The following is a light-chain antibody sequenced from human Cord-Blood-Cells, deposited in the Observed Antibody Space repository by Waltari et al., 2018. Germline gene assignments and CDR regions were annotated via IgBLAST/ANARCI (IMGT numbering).Light chain of an antibody. CDR2: DGS. J-gene: IGLJ3*02. V-gene: IGLV2-14*01. Sequence: QSALTQPASVSGSPGQSITIPCTGTSSDVGGYNYVSWYQQHPGNAPKLMIYDGSKRPSGVSNRFSGSKSGNTASLTISGLQAEDEADYYCSSYTSSSTWVFGGGTKLTVL. CDR3: SSYTSSSTWV. CDR1: SSDVGGYNY.